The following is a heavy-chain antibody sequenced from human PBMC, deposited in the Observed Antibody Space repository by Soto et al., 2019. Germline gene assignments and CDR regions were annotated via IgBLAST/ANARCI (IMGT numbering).Heavy chain of an antibody. CDR1: GFSLRTSGLG. CDR2: IYWNDDK. Sequence: QITLKESGPTLVRPTQTLTLTCTFSGFSLRTSGLGVGWIRQPPGKALEWLALIYWNDDKRYSPSLKARLTITKDTSKNQVVRTMTNMDPVDTATYYCAHRPSGWYLFDYWGQGTLVTVSS. CDR3: AHRPSGWYLFDY. D-gene: IGHD6-19*01. V-gene: IGHV2-5*01. J-gene: IGHJ4*02.